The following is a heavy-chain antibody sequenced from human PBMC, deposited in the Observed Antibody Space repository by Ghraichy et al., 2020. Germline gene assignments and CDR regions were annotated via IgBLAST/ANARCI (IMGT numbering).Heavy chain of an antibody. V-gene: IGHV1-46*01. Sequence: ASVKVSCKASGYTFTSYYMHWVRQAPGQGLEWMGIINPSGGTTTYAQRFQGRVTMTRDTSTSTVYMELSSLRSEDTAVYYCARGGDGYNYFDYWGQGTLVTVSS. CDR1: GYTFTSYY. CDR2: INPSGGTT. D-gene: IGHD5-24*01. J-gene: IGHJ4*02. CDR3: ARGGDGYNYFDY.